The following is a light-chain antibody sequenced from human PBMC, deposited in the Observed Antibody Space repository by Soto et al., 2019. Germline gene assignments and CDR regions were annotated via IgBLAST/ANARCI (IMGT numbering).Light chain of an antibody. CDR1: QSVSSN. CDR3: QQYNDWPLT. V-gene: IGKV3-15*01. J-gene: IGKJ4*01. CDR2: GAS. Sequence: EIVMTQSPATLSVSPGERATLSCRASQSVSSNLAWYQQKPGQAPRLLIYGASTRATGIPARFSGSGSGTEFTLTIRGLQSEDFALYYCQQYNDWPLTFGGGTKVDIK.